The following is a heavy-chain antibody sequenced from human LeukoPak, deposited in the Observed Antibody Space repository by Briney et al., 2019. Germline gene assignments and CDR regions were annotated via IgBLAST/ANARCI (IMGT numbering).Heavy chain of an antibody. V-gene: IGHV3-30*18. CDR3: AKDGGYCSVGNCYAYNWFDP. CDR2: ISYDGSKK. D-gene: IGHD2-15*01. Sequence: PGGSLRLSCAASGFTFSSYGMQWVRQAPGKGLEWVALISYDGSKKYYADSVKGRFTISRDNLKDTLYLQMNSLRAEDTAVYYCAKDGGYCSVGNCYAYNWFDPWGQGTLVTVSS. CDR1: GFTFSSYG. J-gene: IGHJ5*02.